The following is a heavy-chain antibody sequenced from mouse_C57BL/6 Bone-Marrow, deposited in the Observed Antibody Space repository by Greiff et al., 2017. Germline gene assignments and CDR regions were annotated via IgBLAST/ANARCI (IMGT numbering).Heavy chain of an antibody. CDR2: INPSNGDT. Sequence: QVQLQQSGAELVKPGASVKLSCKASGYTFTSYYMYWVKQRPGQGLEWIGEINPSNGDTNFNEKFKSKATLTVDKSSSTAYMQLSSLTSEDSAVYYCTRKGKNWYYAMDYWGQGTSVTVSS. CDR3: TRKGKNWYYAMDY. J-gene: IGHJ4*01. D-gene: IGHD4-1*01. V-gene: IGHV1S81*02. CDR1: GYTFTSYY.